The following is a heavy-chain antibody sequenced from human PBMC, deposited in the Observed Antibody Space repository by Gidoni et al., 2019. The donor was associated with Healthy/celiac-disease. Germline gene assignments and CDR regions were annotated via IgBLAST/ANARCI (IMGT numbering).Heavy chain of an antibody. CDR2: ISYDGSNK. D-gene: IGHD5-18*01. J-gene: IGHJ3*02. Sequence: QVQLVESGGGVVQPGRSLRLSCAASGFTFSSYGMHWVRQAPGKGLEWVAVISYDGSNKYYADSVKGRFTISRDNSKNTLYLQMNSLRAEDTAVYYCAKVAYSYGSADVAFDIWGQGTMVTVSS. V-gene: IGHV3-30*18. CDR3: AKVAYSYGSADVAFDI. CDR1: GFTFSSYG.